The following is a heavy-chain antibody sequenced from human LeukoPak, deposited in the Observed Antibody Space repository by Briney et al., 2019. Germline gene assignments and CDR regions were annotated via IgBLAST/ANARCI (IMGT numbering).Heavy chain of an antibody. D-gene: IGHD4-17*01. CDR2: IITIFGTA. V-gene: IGHV1-69*13. CDR1: GGTFTIYA. CDR3: ASSPYGDYDYFDY. Sequence: SVTVSFKASGGTFTIYAISWVRQAPGQGLEWMGGIITIFGTANYAQKFQGRVTITAAESTSTAYMELSSLRSEDTAVYYCASSPYGDYDYFDYGGQGTLVTVSS. J-gene: IGHJ4*02.